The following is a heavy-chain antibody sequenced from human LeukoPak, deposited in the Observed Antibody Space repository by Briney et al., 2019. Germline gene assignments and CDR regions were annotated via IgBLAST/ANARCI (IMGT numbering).Heavy chain of an antibody. CDR1: GGSISSYY. CDR3: ARVAVAGTIDY. D-gene: IGHD6-19*01. J-gene: IGHJ4*02. V-gene: IGHV4-59*01. Sequence: SETLSLTCTVSGGSISSYYWSWIRQPPGKGLEWIGYIYYSGGTNYNPSLKSRVTISVDTSKNQFSLKLSSVTAADTAVYYCARVAVAGTIDYWGQGTLVTVSS. CDR2: IYYSGGT.